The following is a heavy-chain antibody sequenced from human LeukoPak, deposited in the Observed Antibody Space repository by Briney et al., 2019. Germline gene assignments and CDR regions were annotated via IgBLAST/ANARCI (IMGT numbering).Heavy chain of an antibody. CDR3: AKDNAFDI. Sequence: GGSLRLSCAASGFTFSTYAMTWVRQAPGKGLEWVSGISGSGGRTYYADFVKGRFTISRDNSRNTLYLQMSSLRAEDTAVYYCAKDNAFDIWGQGTMVTVSS. V-gene: IGHV3-23*01. CDR2: ISGSGGRT. J-gene: IGHJ3*02. CDR1: GFTFSTYA.